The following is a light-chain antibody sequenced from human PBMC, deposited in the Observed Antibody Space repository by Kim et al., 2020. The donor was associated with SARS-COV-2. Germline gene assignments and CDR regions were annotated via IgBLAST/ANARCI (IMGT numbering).Light chain of an antibody. J-gene: IGKJ1*01. CDR1: QDISRY. CDR2: TAS. V-gene: IGKV1-39*01. CDR3: QQTSSAPRT. Sequence: DIQMTQSPSSLSASVGDRVTITCRASQDISRYLNWYQQKPGKAPKLLIYTASSLQSGVPSRFTGSGSETDFTLTITSLQPEDFATYYCQQTSSAPRTFGLGTKVDIK.